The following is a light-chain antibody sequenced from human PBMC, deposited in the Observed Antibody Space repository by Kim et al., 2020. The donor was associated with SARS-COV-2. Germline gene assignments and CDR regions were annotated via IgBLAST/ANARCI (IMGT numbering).Light chain of an antibody. V-gene: IGKV1-5*01. CDR3: QEYNSDFT. Sequence: DIQMTQSPSILSASVGDRVTITCWASKTISTWLAWYQQKPGKPPNALISDASSLESGVPSRFSGSGSGTEFTLTISSLQPDDFATYYCQEYNSDFTFGPGTKVDIK. CDR1: KTISTW. CDR2: DAS. J-gene: IGKJ3*01.